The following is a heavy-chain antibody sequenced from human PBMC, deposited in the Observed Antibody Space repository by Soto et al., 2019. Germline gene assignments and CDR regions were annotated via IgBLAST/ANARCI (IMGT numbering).Heavy chain of an antibody. D-gene: IGHD3-10*01. Sequence: QVQLVQSGAEVKKPGASVKVSCKASGYTFTGYYMHWVRQAPGQGLEWMGWINPNSGGTNYAQKFQGRVTMTRDTSISTAYMELSRLRSDDTAVYYCARDGGYVLLWFGDRAPLYYFDYWGQGTLVTVSS. J-gene: IGHJ4*02. V-gene: IGHV1-2*02. CDR3: ARDGGYVLLWFGDRAPLYYFDY. CDR1: GYTFTGYY. CDR2: INPNSGGT.